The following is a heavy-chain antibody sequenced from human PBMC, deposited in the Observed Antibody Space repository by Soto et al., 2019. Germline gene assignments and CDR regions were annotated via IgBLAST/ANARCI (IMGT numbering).Heavy chain of an antibody. CDR2: INFSGCST. CDR3: AKENGSGGVITPYDY. J-gene: IGHJ4*02. V-gene: IGHV3-23*01. Sequence: WGSLRLSCSSCVFTFSSYAMSWFRQAPGKWLEWVSAINFSGCSTYYADSVRVRFTISRDNSKNTLYLQMNSLRAEDTAVYYCAKENGSGGVITPYDYWGQGTLVTVSS. CDR1: VFTFSSYA. D-gene: IGHD3-10*01.